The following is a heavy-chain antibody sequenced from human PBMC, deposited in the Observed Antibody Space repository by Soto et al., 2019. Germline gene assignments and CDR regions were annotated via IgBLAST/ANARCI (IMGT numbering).Heavy chain of an antibody. CDR2: IIPIFGTA. J-gene: IGHJ6*02. Sequence: SVKVSCKASGYTFTSYGISWVRQAPGQGLEWMGGIIPIFGTANYAQKFQGRVTITADESTSTAYTELSSLSSEDTAVYYCARVRGPFHYYYGMDVWGQGTTVTVSS. V-gene: IGHV1-69*13. D-gene: IGHD2-21*01. CDR3: ARVRGPFHYYYGMDV. CDR1: GYTFTSYG.